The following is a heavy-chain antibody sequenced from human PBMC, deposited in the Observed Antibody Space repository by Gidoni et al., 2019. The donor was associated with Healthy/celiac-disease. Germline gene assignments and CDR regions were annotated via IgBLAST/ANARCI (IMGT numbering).Heavy chain of an antibody. CDR2: ISSRSSTI. CDR3: AGDAVLEGSHYYYYGMDV. CDR1: GFTFSISR. V-gene: IGHV3-48*02. J-gene: IGHJ6*02. D-gene: IGHD3-3*01. Sequence: EVQLVESGGGLVQPGGSLRLSCAASGFTFSISRLNWVRQAPGKGLEWVSYISSRSSTIYYADSVKGRFTISRDNAKNSLYLQMNSLRDEDTAVYYCAGDAVLEGSHYYYYGMDVWGQGTTVTVSS.